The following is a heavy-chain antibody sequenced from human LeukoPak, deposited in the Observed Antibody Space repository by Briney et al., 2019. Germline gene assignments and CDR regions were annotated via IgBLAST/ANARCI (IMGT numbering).Heavy chain of an antibody. V-gene: IGHV4-34*01. CDR3: ARVNYDFWRLKNWFDP. J-gene: IGHJ5*02. D-gene: IGHD3-3*01. CDR2: INHSGST. CDR1: GGSFSGYY. Sequence: PSETLSLTCAVYGGSFSGYYWSWIRQPPGKGLEWFGEINHSGSTNYNPSLKSRVTISVDTSKNQFSLKLSSVTAADTAVYYCARVNYDFWRLKNWFDPWGQGTLVTVSS.